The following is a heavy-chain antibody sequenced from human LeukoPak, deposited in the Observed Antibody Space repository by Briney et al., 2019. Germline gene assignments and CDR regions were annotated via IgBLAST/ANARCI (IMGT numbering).Heavy chain of an antibody. CDR1: GFTFSSYS. CDR2: ISSSSSYI. D-gene: IGHD5-18*01. J-gene: IGHJ4*02. Sequence: GGSLRLSCAASGFTFSSYSMNWVRQAPGKGLEWVLPISSSSSYIYYADSVKGRFTISRDNAKNSLYLQMNSLRAEDTAVYYCARDPQGYSYGYLDYWGQGTLVTVSS. CDR3: ARDPQGYSYGYLDY. V-gene: IGHV3-21*01.